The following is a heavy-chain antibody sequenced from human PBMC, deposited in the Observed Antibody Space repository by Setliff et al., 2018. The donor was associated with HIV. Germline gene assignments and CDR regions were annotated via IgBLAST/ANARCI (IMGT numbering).Heavy chain of an antibody. J-gene: IGHJ6*02. Sequence: ASVKVSCKASGDTFNSHAISGVRQAPGQGLEWMGGIIPIFGTPNYAQKFKGRLTITADESTSTVYMEPSSLRSEDTAVYYCARDSRDIVVVIAPEPEPYYYYGMDVWGEGTTGTVS. D-gene: IGHD2-15*01. V-gene: IGHV1-69*13. CDR3: ARDSRDIVVVIAPEPEPYYYYGMDV. CDR2: IIPIFGTP. CDR1: GDTFNSHA.